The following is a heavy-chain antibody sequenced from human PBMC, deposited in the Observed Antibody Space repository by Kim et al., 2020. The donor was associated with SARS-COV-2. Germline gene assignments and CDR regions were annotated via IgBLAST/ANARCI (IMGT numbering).Heavy chain of an antibody. D-gene: IGHD1-1*01. Sequence: GGSLRLSCAASGFTFSSYGMHWVRQAPGKGLEWVAVISYDGSNKYYADSVKGRFTISRDNSKNTLYLQMNSLRAEDTAVYYCARKLGVLKAFDIWGQGTMVTVSS. J-gene: IGHJ3*02. CDR3: ARKLGVLKAFDI. CDR2: ISYDGSNK. V-gene: IGHV3-33*05. CDR1: GFTFSSYG.